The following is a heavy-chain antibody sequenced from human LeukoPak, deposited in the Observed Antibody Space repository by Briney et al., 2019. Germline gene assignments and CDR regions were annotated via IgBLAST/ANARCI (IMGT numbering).Heavy chain of an antibody. V-gene: IGHV1-2*02. CDR2: INPNSGGT. D-gene: IGHD3-22*01. CDR1: GYTFTDYY. Sequence: ASVKVSCKASGYTFTDYYMHWVRQAPGQGLEWMGWINPNSGGTNYAQKFQGRVTMTRDTSISTAYMELSRLRSDDAAVYYCARASYYYDSSGYPGYYFDYWGQGTLVTVSS. CDR3: ARASYYYDSSGYPGYYFDY. J-gene: IGHJ4*02.